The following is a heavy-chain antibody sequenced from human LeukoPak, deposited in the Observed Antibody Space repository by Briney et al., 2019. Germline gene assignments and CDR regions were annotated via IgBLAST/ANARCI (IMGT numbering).Heavy chain of an antibody. Sequence: SETLSLTCAVYGGSFSGYYWSWIRQPPGKGLEWIGEINHSGSTNYNPSLKSRVTISVDTFKNQFSLKLSSVTAADTAVYYCARLSPVVPAATINWFDPWGQGALVTVSS. D-gene: IGHD2-2*01. CDR2: INHSGST. V-gene: IGHV4-34*01. J-gene: IGHJ5*02. CDR3: ARLSPVVPAATINWFDP. CDR1: GGSFSGYY.